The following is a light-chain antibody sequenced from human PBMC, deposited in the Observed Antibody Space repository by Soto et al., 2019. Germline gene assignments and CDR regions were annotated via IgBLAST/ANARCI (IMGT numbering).Light chain of an antibody. CDR2: DVT. CDR3: CSYAGSYTFSV. CDR1: SSDIGSYNY. V-gene: IGLV2-11*01. J-gene: IGLJ1*01. Sequence: QSVLTQPRSVSGSPGQSVTISCTGTSSDIGSYNYVSWYQQHPGKAPKLMIYDVTKRPSGVPDRFSGSKSGNTASLTISGLQAEDEADYYCCSYAGSYTFSVFGTGTKVTVL.